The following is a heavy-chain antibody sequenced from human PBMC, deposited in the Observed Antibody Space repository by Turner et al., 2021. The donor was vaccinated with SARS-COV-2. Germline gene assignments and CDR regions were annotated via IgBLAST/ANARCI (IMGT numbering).Heavy chain of an antibody. V-gene: IGHV4-39*01. Sequence: QLQLQESGPGLVKPSETLSPTCTVSGGSISSSSYYWGWFRQPPGKGLEWIGNIYYSGSAYYNPSLKSRVTISVDPSKNQFSLKLTSVTAADTAVYYCARLMDTAMDYYGTDVWGQGTTVTVSS. CDR1: GGSISSSSYY. CDR2: IYYSGSA. D-gene: IGHD5-18*01. CDR3: ARLMDTAMDYYGTDV. J-gene: IGHJ6*02.